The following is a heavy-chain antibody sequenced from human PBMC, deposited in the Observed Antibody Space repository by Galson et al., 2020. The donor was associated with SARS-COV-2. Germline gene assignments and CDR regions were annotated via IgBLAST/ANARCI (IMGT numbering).Heavy chain of an antibody. V-gene: IGHV1-69*13. J-gene: IGHJ4*02. CDR2: IIPIFGTA. CDR3: ARDLNGIAVAGSFDY. CDR1: GGTFSSYA. D-gene: IGHD6-19*01. Sequence: SVKVSCKASGGTFSSYAISWVRQAPGQGLEWMGGIIPIFGTANYAQKFQGRVTITADESTSTAYMELSSLRSEDTAVYYCARDLNGIAVAGSFDYWGQGTLVTVSS.